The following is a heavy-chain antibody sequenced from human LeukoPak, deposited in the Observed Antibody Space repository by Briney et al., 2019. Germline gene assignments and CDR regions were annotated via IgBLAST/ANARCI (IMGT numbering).Heavy chain of an antibody. D-gene: IGHD3-10*01. Sequence: GGSLRLSCAASGFTVSGNYMSWVRQAPGKGLEWVSVIYSGGSTYYADSVKGRFTISRDNSKNTLYLQMNSLRAEDTAVYYCARDGSYGRHYYFDYWGQGTLVTVSS. CDR2: IYSGGST. J-gene: IGHJ4*02. CDR1: GFTVSGNY. V-gene: IGHV3-53*01. CDR3: ARDGSYGRHYYFDY.